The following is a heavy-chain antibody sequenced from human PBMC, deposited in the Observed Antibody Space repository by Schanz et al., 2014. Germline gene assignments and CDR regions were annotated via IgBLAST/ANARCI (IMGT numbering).Heavy chain of an antibody. J-gene: IGHJ6*02. CDR2: IWSDGSGK. CDR1: GFTFSNYA. D-gene: IGHD2-15*01. CDR3: AKGMGYCSGGTCYDYYYYGLDV. Sequence: VHLVESGGGLVRPGGSLRLSCAASGFTFSNYAMSWVRQAPGKGLEWVAVIWSDGSGKYYADSVKGRFTISRDSPKNTLYLQMNSLRAEDTAVFYCAKGMGYCSGGTCYDYYYYGLDVWGQGTTVTVSS. V-gene: IGHV3-33*06.